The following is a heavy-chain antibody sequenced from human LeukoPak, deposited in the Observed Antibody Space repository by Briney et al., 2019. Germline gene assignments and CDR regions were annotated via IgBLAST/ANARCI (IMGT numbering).Heavy chain of an antibody. CDR2: ISWNSGSI. V-gene: IGHV3-9*03. CDR3: AKGTGYYDSSGYRDYFDY. Sequence: PGGSLRLSCAASGFTFDDYAMHWVRHAPGKGLEWVSGISWNSGSIGYADSVKGRFTISRDNAKNSLYLQMNSLRAEDMALYYCAKGTGYYDSSGYRDYFDYWGQGTLVTVSS. D-gene: IGHD3-22*01. J-gene: IGHJ4*02. CDR1: GFTFDDYA.